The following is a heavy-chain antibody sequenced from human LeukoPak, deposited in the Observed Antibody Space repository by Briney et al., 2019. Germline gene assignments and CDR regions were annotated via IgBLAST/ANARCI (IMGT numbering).Heavy chain of an antibody. CDR3: ARESGSGEFDD. V-gene: IGHV3-21*01. CDR1: RFTFSSYK. Sequence: PGGSLRLSCAASRFTFSSYKVNWVRQAPGKGLEWVSSISSSSSYIYYADSVKGRFTISRDNARNSLYLQMNSLRAEDTAVYYCARESGSGEFDDWGQGTLVTVSS. CDR2: ISSSSSYI. J-gene: IGHJ4*02. D-gene: IGHD2-15*01.